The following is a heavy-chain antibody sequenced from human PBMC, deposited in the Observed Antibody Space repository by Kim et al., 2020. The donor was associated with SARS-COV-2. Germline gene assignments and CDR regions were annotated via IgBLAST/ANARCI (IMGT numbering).Heavy chain of an antibody. D-gene: IGHD1-26*01. V-gene: IGHV3-66*04. J-gene: IGHJ4*02. CDR1: GFTVNNNY. CDR3: ATQSGSYSAFDS. CDR2: IYAGGNT. Sequence: GGSLRLSCVASGFTVNNNYMSWLRQAPGKGLEWVSIIYAGGNTYYADSLKGRFAMSRDNSKNTVFLQIDNLRAYDTAIYYCATQSGSYSAFDSWGQGTLV.